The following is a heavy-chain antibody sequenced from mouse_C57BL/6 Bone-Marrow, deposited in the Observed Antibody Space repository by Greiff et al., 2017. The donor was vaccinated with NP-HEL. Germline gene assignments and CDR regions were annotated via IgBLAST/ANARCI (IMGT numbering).Heavy chain of an antibody. CDR2: IRNKANGYTT. J-gene: IGHJ1*03. D-gene: IGHD2-10*01. V-gene: IGHV7-3*01. Sequence: EVQLVESGGGLVQPGGSLSLSCAASGFTFTDYYMSWVRQPPGKALEWLGFIRNKANGYTTEYSASVKGRFTISRDNSQSILYLQMNALRAEDSATYYCARYAYRPRYWYFDVWGTGTTVTVSS. CDR3: ARYAYRPRYWYFDV. CDR1: GFTFTDYY.